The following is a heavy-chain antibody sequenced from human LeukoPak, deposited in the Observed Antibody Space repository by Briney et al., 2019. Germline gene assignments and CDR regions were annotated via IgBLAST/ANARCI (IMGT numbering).Heavy chain of an antibody. V-gene: IGHV1-3*03. CDR2: INAGNGNT. CDR3: ARFWAGSFDY. Sequence: ASVKVSCKASGYTFTSYAMHWVRQAPGQRLEWMGWINAGNGNTKYSQEFQGSVTITRDTSASTAYMELSSLRSEDMAVYYCARFWAGSFDYWGQGTLVTVSS. J-gene: IGHJ4*02. CDR1: GYTFTSYA. D-gene: IGHD3/OR15-3a*01.